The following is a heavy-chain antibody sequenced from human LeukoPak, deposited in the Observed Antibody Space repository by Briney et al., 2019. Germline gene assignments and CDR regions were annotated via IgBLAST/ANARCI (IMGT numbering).Heavy chain of an antibody. CDR1: GGSISSYY. V-gene: IGHV4-4*07. CDR2: IYTSGST. Sequence: SETLSLTCTVSGGSISSYYWSWIRQPAGKGLEWIGRIYTSGSTHYNPSLKSRVTMSVDTSKNQFSLKLSSVTAADTAVYYCASGIAFGAFDIWGQGTMVTVSS. J-gene: IGHJ3*02. CDR3: ASGIAFGAFDI. D-gene: IGHD3-16*01.